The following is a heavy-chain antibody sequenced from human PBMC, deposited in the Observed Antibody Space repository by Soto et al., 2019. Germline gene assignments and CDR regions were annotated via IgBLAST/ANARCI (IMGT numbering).Heavy chain of an antibody. Sequence: EVQLEESGGGLVQPGGSLRLSCAASGFTFGSYWMHWVRQAPGKGPVWVSRISGAGRGTVYADSVKSRFTISRDNAKNTLYLQMNIRRAEDTALYSCARSSCADFDYWGQGALVTVSS. CDR2: ISGAGRGT. CDR1: GFTFGSYW. CDR3: ARSSCADFDY. V-gene: IGHV3-74*01. D-gene: IGHD2-21*01. J-gene: IGHJ4*02.